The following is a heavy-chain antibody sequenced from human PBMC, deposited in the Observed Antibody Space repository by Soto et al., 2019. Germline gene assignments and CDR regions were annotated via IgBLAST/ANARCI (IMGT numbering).Heavy chain of an antibody. V-gene: IGHV1-2*02. J-gene: IGHJ5*02. CDR1: GYTFTDYF. CDR3: ARELLAATRWFDP. CDR2: INPNSGGA. Sequence: ASVKVSCKASGYTFTDYFIHWVRQAPGQGLECMGWINPNSGGADYAQKFQGRVTVTRDTSISTAYMELTRLRSDDTAVYYCARELLAATRWFDPWGQGTLVTVSS. D-gene: IGHD2-15*01.